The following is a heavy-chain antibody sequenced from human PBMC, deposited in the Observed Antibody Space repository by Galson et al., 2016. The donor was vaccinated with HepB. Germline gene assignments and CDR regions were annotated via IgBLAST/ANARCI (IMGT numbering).Heavy chain of an antibody. CDR2: ISAYNGNT. Sequence: SVKVSCKASGYTFTNYGISWVRQAPRQGLEWMGWISAYNGNTNYVQKFQGRVTMTTDTSTSTAYMELRSLRSDDTAVYYCARDRKIAAAGRYYYYYGMDVWGQGTTVTVSS. CDR3: ARDRKIAAAGRYYYYYGMDV. V-gene: IGHV1-18*04. D-gene: IGHD6-13*01. J-gene: IGHJ6*02. CDR1: GYTFTNYG.